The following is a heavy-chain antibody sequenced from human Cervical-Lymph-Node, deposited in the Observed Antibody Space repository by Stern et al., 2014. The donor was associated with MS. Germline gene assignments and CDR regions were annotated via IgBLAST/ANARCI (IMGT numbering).Heavy chain of an antibody. CDR1: GDSISGSHW. V-gene: IGHV4-4*02. Sequence: QVQLEESGPGLVNPSGTLSLICVVSGDSISGSHWWSWVRQPPGKGLEWIGEIFHSGSSNYNPSLKSRVTLSVDKSKNQFSLKLSSVTTADTAVYYCARGIDYYDGSGLSPNLDYWGQGTLVTVSS. CDR2: IFHSGSS. J-gene: IGHJ4*02. D-gene: IGHD3-22*01. CDR3: ARGIDYYDGSGLSPNLDY.